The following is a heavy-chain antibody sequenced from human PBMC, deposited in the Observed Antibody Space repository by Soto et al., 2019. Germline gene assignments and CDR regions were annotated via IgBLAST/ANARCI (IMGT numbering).Heavy chain of an antibody. CDR1: GYTFTGYY. Sequence: GASVKVSCKASGYTFTGYYMHWVRQAPGQGLEWMGWINPNSGGTNYAQKFQGRVTMTRDTSISTAYMELSRLRSDDTAVYYCARDTGADPTAPRRYKAVGRRFDYWGQGTLVTVSS. J-gene: IGHJ4*02. CDR3: ARDTGADPTAPRRYKAVGRRFDY. D-gene: IGHD1-20*01. CDR2: INPNSGGT. V-gene: IGHV1-2*02.